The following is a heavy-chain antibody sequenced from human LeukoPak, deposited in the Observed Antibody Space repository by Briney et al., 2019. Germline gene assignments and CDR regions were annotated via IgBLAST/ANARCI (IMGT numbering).Heavy chain of an antibody. CDR2: MNPNSGNT. Sequence: ASVTVSCKASGYTFTSYDINWVRQAPGQGLEWMGWMNPNSGNTVYAQKFQGRVTITRNTSISTAYMELSSLRSEDTAVYYCARGRLGPTYLTTRVFRNNAFDIWGQGTMVTVSS. J-gene: IGHJ3*02. D-gene: IGHD4-17*01. V-gene: IGHV1-8*03. CDR3: ARGRLGPTYLTTRVFRNNAFDI. CDR1: GYTFTSYD.